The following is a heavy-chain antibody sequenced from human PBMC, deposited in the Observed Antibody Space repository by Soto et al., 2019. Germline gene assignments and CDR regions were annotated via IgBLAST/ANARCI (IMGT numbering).Heavy chain of an antibody. CDR2: INPNGGGT. CDR3: AREGFYAGSGKYSYGYSPPRYYGMDV. CDR1: GYTFTSYF. V-gene: IGHV1-46*01. J-gene: IGHJ6*02. D-gene: IGHD5-18*01. Sequence: GASVKVSCKASGYTFTSYFMHWVRQAPGQGLEWMGIINPNGGGTTYAQKFQGRVTMTTDTSARIAYMQLRSLTPDDTAVYFCAREGFYAGSGKYSYGYSPPRYYGMDVWGQGTTVTVSS.